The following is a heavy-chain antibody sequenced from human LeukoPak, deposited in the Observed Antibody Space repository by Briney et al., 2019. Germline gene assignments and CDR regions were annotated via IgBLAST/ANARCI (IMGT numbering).Heavy chain of an antibody. J-gene: IGHJ4*02. CDR3: ARGPAAGIDTGHYDY. CDR1: GGSISSGSYY. V-gene: IGHV4-61*01. Sequence: ASETLSFTCTVSGGSISSGSYYWTWIRQPPGKGLEWIGHIYYTGSTTYNPSLKSRVTISVDTSKNQFSLKLTSVTAADTAVYYCARGPAAGIDTGHYDYWGQGTLVTVSS. CDR2: IYYTGST. D-gene: IGHD6-13*01.